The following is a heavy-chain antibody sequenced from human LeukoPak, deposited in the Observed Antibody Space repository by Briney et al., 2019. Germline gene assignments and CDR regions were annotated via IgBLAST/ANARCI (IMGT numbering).Heavy chain of an antibody. CDR3: ARGGWGYYYYGMDV. CDR2: IYYSGST. CDR1: GGSISSYY. Sequence: PSETLSLTCTVSGGSISSYYWSWIRQPPGKGLEWIGYIYYSGSTNYNPSLKSRVTISVDTSKNQFSLKLSSVTAADTAVYYCARGGWGYYYYGMDVWGQGTTVTVSS. D-gene: IGHD6-19*01. V-gene: IGHV4-59*01. J-gene: IGHJ6*02.